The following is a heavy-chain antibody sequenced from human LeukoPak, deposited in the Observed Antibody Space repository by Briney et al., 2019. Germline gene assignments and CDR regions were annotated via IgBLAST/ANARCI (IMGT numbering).Heavy chain of an antibody. CDR3: ARENGYCSTTGCPSGY. CDR2: MYNDANHGST. D-gene: IGHD2-2*03. V-gene: IGHV3-66*01. J-gene: IGHJ4*02. Sequence: GGSLRLSCAASGFTVGTNCMSWVRQAPGKGLEWVAVMYNDANHGSTYYADSVKGRFTISRDNFKNTLYLQMNTLRAEDTAVYYCARENGYCSTTGCPSGYWGRGTLVTVSS. CDR1: GFTVGTNC.